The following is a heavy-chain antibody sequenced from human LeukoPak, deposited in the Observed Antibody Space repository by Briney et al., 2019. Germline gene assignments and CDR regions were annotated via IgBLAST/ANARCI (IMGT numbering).Heavy chain of an antibody. CDR2: TSNHGNDG. J-gene: IGHJ4*02. V-gene: IGHV3-30*01. D-gene: IGHD2-2*01. CDR1: GFSLSSYA. Sequence: GGSLRLSCTDSGFSLSSYAMHWVRQSPGKGLEWVAVTSNHGNDGFYADSVKGRFTISRDNSKKTLYLQKDSLRPEDTDVYYCTRDRGAMNDFDYWGQGTLVTVSS. CDR3: TRDRGAMNDFDY.